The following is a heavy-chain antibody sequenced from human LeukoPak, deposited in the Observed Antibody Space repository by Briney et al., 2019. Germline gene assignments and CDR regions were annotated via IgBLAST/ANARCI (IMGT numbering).Heavy chain of an antibody. D-gene: IGHD2-21*02. CDR2: INPNSGGT. CDR3: ARGGCGGDCYSYYYYYGMDV. J-gene: IGHJ6*02. V-gene: IGHV1-2*02. Sequence: ASVKVSCKASGYTFTGYYMHWVRQAPGQGLEWMGWINPNSGGTNYAQKFQGRVTMTRDTSISTAYMELSRLRSDDTAVYYWARGGCGGDCYSYYYYYGMDVWGQGTTVTVSS. CDR1: GYTFTGYY.